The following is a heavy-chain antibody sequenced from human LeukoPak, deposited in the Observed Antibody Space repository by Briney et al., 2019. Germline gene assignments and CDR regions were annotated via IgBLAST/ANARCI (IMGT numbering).Heavy chain of an antibody. CDR2: IYYSGST. D-gene: IGHD3-10*01. J-gene: IGHJ4*02. CDR1: GGSISSSSYY. V-gene: IGHV4-39*07. Sequence: SETLSLTCTVSGGSISSSSYYWGWIRQPPGKGLEWIGRIYYSGSTYYNPSLKSRVTISVDTSKNQFSLKLSSVTAADTAVYYCARAPTYYYGSGSYDYWGQGTLVTVSS. CDR3: ARAPTYYYGSGSYDY.